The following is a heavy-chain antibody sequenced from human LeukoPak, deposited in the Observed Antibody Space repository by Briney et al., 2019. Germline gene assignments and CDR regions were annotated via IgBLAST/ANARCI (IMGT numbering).Heavy chain of an antibody. CDR2: IIPIFGTA. D-gene: IGHD3-22*01. CDR1: GGTFSSYA. Sequence: SVKVSSKASGGTFSSYAISWVRQAPGQGLEWMGGIIPIFGTANYAQKFQGRVTITTDESTSTTYMERSSLRSEDTAVYYCARGPYDSSGYYYSFDHWGQGTLVTVSS. J-gene: IGHJ4*02. V-gene: IGHV1-69*05. CDR3: ARGPYDSSGYYYSFDH.